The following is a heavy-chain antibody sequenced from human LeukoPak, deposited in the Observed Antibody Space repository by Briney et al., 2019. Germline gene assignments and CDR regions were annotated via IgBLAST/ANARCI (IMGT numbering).Heavy chain of an antibody. Sequence: GGSLRLSCAASGFTFSSYDMTWVRQAPGKGPECVSTISGSGGSTYYTDSLKGRFTISRDNSKNTVYLQMNSLRAEDTAVYYCAKGSYSGWSAHFDYWGQGTLVTVSP. CDR3: AKGSYSGWSAHFDY. V-gene: IGHV3-23*01. D-gene: IGHD6-19*01. CDR1: GFTFSSYD. J-gene: IGHJ4*02. CDR2: ISGSGGST.